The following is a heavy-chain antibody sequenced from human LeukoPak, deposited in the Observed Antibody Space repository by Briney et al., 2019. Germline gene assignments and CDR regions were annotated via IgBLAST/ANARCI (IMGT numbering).Heavy chain of an antibody. CDR1: GGSISSSNW. Sequence: PSETLSLTCAVSGGSISSSNWWSWVRPPPGKGLEWIGEIYHSGSTNYNPSLKSRVTISVDTSKNQFSLKLSSVTAADRAVYYCARWYSSGWAFDYWGQGALVTVSS. CDR2: IYHSGST. CDR3: ARWYSSGWAFDY. V-gene: IGHV4-4*02. D-gene: IGHD6-19*01. J-gene: IGHJ4*02.